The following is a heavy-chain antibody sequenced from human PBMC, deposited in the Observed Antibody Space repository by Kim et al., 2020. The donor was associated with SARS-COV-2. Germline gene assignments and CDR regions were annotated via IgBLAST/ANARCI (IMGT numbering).Heavy chain of an antibody. CDR2: IYYSGNT. V-gene: IGHV4-30-4*01. CDR3: ARGGYFYYIIDV. Sequence: SETLSLTCVVSGGSISSGDHYWGWVRQPPGKGLEWIGHIYYSGNTYYNPSVKSRITMSVDTSKNQFSLNLTSVTAADTAVYYCARGGYFYYIIDVWGQGTTVTVSS. CDR1: GGSISSGDHY. J-gene: IGHJ6*02.